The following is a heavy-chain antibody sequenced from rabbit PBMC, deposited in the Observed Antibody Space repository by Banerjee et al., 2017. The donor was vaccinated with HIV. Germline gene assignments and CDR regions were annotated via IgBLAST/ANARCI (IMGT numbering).Heavy chain of an antibody. J-gene: IGHJ4*01. V-gene: IGHV1S45*01. D-gene: IGHD8-1*01. CDR1: GLDFSSNYW. CDR3: ARDVDTRYYFNL. CDR2: IDVGSSGST. Sequence: QEQLVESGGDLVKPGASLTLTCTASGLDFSSNYWICWVRQAPGKGLEWIACIDVGSSGSTAYANWAKGRFTISKTSSTTVTLQMTSLTAADTATYFCARDVDTRYYFNLWGPGTLVTVS.